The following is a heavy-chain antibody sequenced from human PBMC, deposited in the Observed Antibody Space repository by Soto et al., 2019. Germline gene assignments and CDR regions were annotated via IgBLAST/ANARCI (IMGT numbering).Heavy chain of an antibody. CDR3: ARDFVSGSFAGKTTYFDY. CDR2: IWYDGSNK. CDR1: GFPFSSYG. D-gene: IGHD1-26*01. Sequence: GGSLRLSCAASGFPFSSYGVHWVRQAPGKGLEWVAVIWYDGSNKYYADSVKGRFTISRDNSKNTLYLQMNSLRAEDTAVYYCARDFVSGSFAGKTTYFDYWGQGTLVTVSS. V-gene: IGHV3-33*01. J-gene: IGHJ4*02.